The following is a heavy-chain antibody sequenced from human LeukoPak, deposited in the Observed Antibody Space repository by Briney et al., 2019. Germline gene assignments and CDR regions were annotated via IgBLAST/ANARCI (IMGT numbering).Heavy chain of an antibody. CDR3: ATRPGSDYYDSSGYYADY. J-gene: IGHJ4*02. Sequence: ASVKVSCKASGYTFTSYDINWVRQATGQGLEWMGWINPNSGNTGYAQKFQGRVTMTRNTSISTAYMELSSLRSEDTAVYYCATRPGSDYYDSSGYYADYWGQGTLVTVSS. V-gene: IGHV1-8*01. D-gene: IGHD3-22*01. CDR1: GYTFTSYD. CDR2: INPNSGNT.